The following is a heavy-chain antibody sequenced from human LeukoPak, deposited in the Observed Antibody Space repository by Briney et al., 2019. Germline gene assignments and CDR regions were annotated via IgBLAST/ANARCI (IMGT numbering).Heavy chain of an antibody. V-gene: IGHV4-34*01. D-gene: IGHD6-19*01. J-gene: IGHJ4*02. Sequence: SETLSLTCAVYGGSFSGYYWSWIRQPPGKGLEWIGEINHSGSTNYNPSLKSRVTISVDTSKNQFSLKLSSVTAADTAVYYCARASLSGWYLPHFDYWGQGTLVTVSS. CDR2: INHSGST. CDR1: GGSFSGYY. CDR3: ARASLSGWYLPHFDY.